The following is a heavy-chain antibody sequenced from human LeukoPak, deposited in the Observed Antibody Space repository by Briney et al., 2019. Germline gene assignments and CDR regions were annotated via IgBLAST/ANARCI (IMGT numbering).Heavy chain of an antibody. Sequence: PSETLSLTCTVSGASISNYYWNWIRQPPGKGLEWIGILFHSGDTKYNPPLKSRVSISVDRSKNQFSLNLSSVTAADTAVYYCAKKVGGAFDVWGQGKLVSVSA. V-gene: IGHV4-59*08. CDR1: GASISNYY. CDR2: LFHSGDT. J-gene: IGHJ3*01. CDR3: AKKVGGAFDV.